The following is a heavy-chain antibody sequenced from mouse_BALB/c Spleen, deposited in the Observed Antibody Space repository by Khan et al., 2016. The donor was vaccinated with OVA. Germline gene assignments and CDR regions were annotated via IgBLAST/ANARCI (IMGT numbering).Heavy chain of an antibody. V-gene: IGHV1-77*01. CDR2: ISPGSGNT. D-gene: IGHD3-3*01. Sequence: QVQLQQSGTELARPGASVKLSCKASGYIFIDYNINWVKQRTGQGLEWIGEISPGSGNTYYNEKFQGKATLTADKSSSTAYMQLSSLTSEDSAVYVCAREWGCWVPYWGQGTMITVSA. J-gene: IGHJ3*01. CDR1: GYIFIDYN. CDR3: AREWGCWVPY.